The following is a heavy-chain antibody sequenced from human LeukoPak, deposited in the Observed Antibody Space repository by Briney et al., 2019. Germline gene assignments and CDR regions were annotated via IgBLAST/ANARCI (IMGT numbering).Heavy chain of an antibody. D-gene: IGHD6-13*01. CDR2: IINSGGST. J-gene: IGHJ6*02. V-gene: IGHV3-64*01. Sequence: GGALRLSCVASGCLFIRYGMHCVRQAPGKGLEYVSAIINSGGSTYYANSVKGRFTISRDNSKNTLYLQMGSLRGEDIAVYYWSRGLITGAAGTYYYYGMDVWGQGTTVTVSS. CDR3: SRGLITGAAGTYYYYGMDV. CDR1: GCLFIRYG.